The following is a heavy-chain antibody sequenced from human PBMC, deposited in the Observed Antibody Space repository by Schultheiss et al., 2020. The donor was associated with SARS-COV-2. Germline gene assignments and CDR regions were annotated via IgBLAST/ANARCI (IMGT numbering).Heavy chain of an antibody. Sequence: ASVKVSCKASGYTFTSYGISWVRQAPGQGLEWMGWISAYNGNTNYAQKLQGRVTMTTDTSTSTAYMELSSLRSEDTAVYYCARCFYSSNWFDPWGQGTLVTVSS. CDR3: ARCFYSSNWFDP. D-gene: IGHD6-13*01. V-gene: IGHV1-18*01. J-gene: IGHJ5*02. CDR2: ISAYNGNT. CDR1: GYTFTSYG.